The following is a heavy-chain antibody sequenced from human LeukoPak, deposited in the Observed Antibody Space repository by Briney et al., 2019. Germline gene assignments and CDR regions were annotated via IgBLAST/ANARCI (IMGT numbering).Heavy chain of an antibody. CDR2: ISVTGGST. CDR1: RFTFCNYV. Sequence: GGSLRLSCAASRFTFCNYVVNWLRQAPGKGLEWVSGISVTGGSTYSAESVKGRFTISRDNSKNTLYLQMNSLRTDDTAVFYCARGSSSLYHYMDVWGRGTAVTVS. CDR3: ARGSSSLYHYMDV. V-gene: IGHV3-23*01. D-gene: IGHD2-2*01. J-gene: IGHJ6*03.